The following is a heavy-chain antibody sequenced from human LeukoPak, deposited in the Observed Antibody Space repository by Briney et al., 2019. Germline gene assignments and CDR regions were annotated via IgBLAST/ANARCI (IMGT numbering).Heavy chain of an antibody. Sequence: QPGGSLRLSCAASGFTFSTYAMSWVRQAPGKGLEWVSTISGSGGTTYYADSVKGRFTISRDNSKNTLYLQMNSLRAEDTAVYYCAKVPGSYSYSSFDYWGQGTLVTVSS. CDR1: GFTFSTYA. D-gene: IGHD2/OR15-2a*01. V-gene: IGHV3-23*01. CDR3: AKVPGSYSYSSFDY. J-gene: IGHJ4*02. CDR2: ISGSGGTT.